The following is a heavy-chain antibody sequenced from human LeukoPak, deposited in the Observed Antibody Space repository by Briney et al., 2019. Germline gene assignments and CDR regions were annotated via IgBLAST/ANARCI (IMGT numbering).Heavy chain of an antibody. CDR1: GFTVSSTY. V-gene: IGHV3-66*01. CDR3: ARGSEVRGVFHFDY. J-gene: IGHJ4*02. Sequence: GGSLRLSCAASGFTVSSTYMCWVRQAPGKGLEWVSLIYSGGSPYYADSVKGRFTISRDNSKNTLFLQMNSLRAEDTAVYYCARGSEVRGVFHFDYWGQGTLVTVSS. D-gene: IGHD3-10*01. CDR2: IYSGGSP.